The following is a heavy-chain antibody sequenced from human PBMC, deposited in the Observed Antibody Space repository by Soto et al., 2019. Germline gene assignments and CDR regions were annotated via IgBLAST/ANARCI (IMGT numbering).Heavy chain of an antibody. V-gene: IGHV3-7*01. CDR1: GFTFSSYW. J-gene: IGHJ4*02. D-gene: IGHD4-17*01. CDR3: ARDLGLYGDSVGY. Sequence: EVQLVESGGGLVQPGGSLRLSCAASGFTFSSYWMSWVRQAPGKGLEWVANIKQDGSEKYYVDSVKGRFTISRDNAKNSLYLQMNSLRAEDTAVYYCARDLGLYGDSVGYWGQGTLVTVSS. CDR2: IKQDGSEK.